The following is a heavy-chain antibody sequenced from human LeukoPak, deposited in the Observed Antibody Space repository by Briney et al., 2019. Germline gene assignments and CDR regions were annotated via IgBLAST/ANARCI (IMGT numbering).Heavy chain of an antibody. CDR1: GFTFSSYS. CDR2: VSGSDGST. CDR3: AKDGRSTTPGY. V-gene: IGHV3-23*01. J-gene: IGHJ4*01. Sequence: GGSLRLSCAASGFTFSSYSMNWVRQAPGRGLEWVSTVSGSDGSTYYADSVKGRFTISRDNSKNTLYLQMNSLRAEDTAVYYCAKDGRSTTPGYWGQGTLVTVST. D-gene: IGHD1-1*01.